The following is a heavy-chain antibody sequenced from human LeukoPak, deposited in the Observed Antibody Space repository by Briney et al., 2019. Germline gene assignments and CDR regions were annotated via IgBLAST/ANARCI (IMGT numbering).Heavy chain of an antibody. CDR3: ASLIAVAGDFDY. Sequence: PSETLSLTCTVSGGSISTYYWSWIRQPPGKGLEWIGSIYYSGSTYYNPSLKSRVTISVDTSKNQFSLKLSSVTAADTAVYYCASLIAVAGDFDYWGQGTLVTVSS. CDR1: GGSISTYY. J-gene: IGHJ4*02. V-gene: IGHV4-59*12. D-gene: IGHD6-19*01. CDR2: IYYSGST.